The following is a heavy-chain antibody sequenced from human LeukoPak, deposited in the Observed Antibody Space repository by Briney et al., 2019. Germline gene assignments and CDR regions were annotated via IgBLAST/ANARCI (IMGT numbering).Heavy chain of an antibody. Sequence: PGGSMRLSCVVSGSTLNNYGMSWVRPAEGEGMEWVSSISGRGNTINYADAVKGRFTTSRHSSKNPLFLQMNSLRGEFTALYYGVKREYSSGPYGMDVWGQGTTVTVSS. J-gene: IGHJ6*02. CDR3: VKREYSSGPYGMDV. D-gene: IGHD3-22*01. CDR2: ISGRGNTI. CDR1: GSTLNNYG. V-gene: IGHV3-23*01.